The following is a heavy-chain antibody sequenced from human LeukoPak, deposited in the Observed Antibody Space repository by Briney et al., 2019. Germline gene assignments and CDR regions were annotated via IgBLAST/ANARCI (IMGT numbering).Heavy chain of an antibody. CDR3: AKDLQGVLYFDY. Sequence: GGSLRLSCAASGFTFSSYGMHWFRQAPGKGLQWVAFIRYDGSNKYYADSVKGRFTISRDNSKNTLYLQMNSLRAEDTAVYYCAKDLQGVLYFDYWGQGTLVTVSS. CDR2: IRYDGSNK. J-gene: IGHJ4*02. CDR1: GFTFSSYG. V-gene: IGHV3-30*02. D-gene: IGHD3-10*01.